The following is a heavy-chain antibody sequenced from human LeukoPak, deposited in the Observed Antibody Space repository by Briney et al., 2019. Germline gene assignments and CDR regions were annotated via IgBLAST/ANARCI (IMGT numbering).Heavy chain of an antibody. V-gene: IGHV3-23*01. Sequence: GGSLRLSCAASGFTFSSYAMSWVRQAPGKGLEWVSAISGSGGSTYYADSVKGRFTISRDNSKNTLYLQMNSLRAEDTAVYYCAKVGGYYYDSSGYALWGQGTMVTVSS. CDR2: ISGSGGST. J-gene: IGHJ3*01. CDR1: GFTFSSYA. D-gene: IGHD3-22*01. CDR3: AKVGGYYYDSSGYAL.